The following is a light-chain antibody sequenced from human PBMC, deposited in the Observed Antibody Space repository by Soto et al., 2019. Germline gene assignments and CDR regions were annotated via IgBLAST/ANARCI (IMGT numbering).Light chain of an antibody. CDR2: DAS. CDR1: QSVSSY. CDR3: QQRSGLPPLFP. Sequence: EIVLTQSPATLSLSPGERATLSCRASQSVSSYLAWYQQRPGQPPRLLIYDASNSATGIPARFSGSGSGTDFSLTIIRLVPEYFAIYYCQQRSGLPPLFPFGPETKMNI. V-gene: IGKV3-11*01. J-gene: IGKJ3*01.